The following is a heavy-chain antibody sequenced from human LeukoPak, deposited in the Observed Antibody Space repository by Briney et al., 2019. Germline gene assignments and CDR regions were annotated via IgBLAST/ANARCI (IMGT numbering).Heavy chain of an antibody. D-gene: IGHD2-21*01. V-gene: IGHV3-53*01. CDR3: ATSKIATYDGLDL. J-gene: IGHJ3*01. Sequence: GGSLRLSCAVSGFTVSSGHMHWVHQAPGQGLEWVATFYRGGNTYHADSVKGRLTVSRDNLKNTVSLQMDSLRAEDTAVYYCATSKIATYDGLDLWGQGTRVTVSS. CDR1: GFTVSSGH. CDR2: FYRGGNT.